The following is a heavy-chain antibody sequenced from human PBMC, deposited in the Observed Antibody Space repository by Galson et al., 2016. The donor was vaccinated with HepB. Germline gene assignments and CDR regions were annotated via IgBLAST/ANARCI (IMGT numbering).Heavy chain of an antibody. J-gene: IGHJ6*02. Sequence: SLRLSCAASGFTFSSYRMHWVRQAPGKGLEWVAVISYDEGNKYYADSVKGRFTISRDISKNTLYLQMNSLRAEDTAVYYCARDRGEYSRPWAGGMDVWGQGTTVTVSS. CDR3: ARDRGEYSRPWAGGMDV. CDR2: ISYDEGNK. CDR1: GFTFSSYR. V-gene: IGHV3-30*03. D-gene: IGHD6-6*01.